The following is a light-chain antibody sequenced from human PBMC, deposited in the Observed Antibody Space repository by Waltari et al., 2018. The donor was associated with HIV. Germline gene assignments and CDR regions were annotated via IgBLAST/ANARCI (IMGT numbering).Light chain of an antibody. CDR3: SSYTTTATLV. Sequence: QSALTQPASVSGSHGQSITIFCIGTSSDISAYNSVAWYQQHTGKAPNLIVYCVSNRPSYVSARFPGSKSGNPASRPISGPQEDDESDYYCSSYTTTATLVFGTGTKVTVL. CDR2: CVS. J-gene: IGLJ1*01. CDR1: SSDISAYNS. V-gene: IGLV2-14*03.